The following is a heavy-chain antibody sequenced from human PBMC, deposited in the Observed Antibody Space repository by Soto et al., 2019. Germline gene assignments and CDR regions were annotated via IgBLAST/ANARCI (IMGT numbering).Heavy chain of an antibody. V-gene: IGHV4-39*07. CDR1: GGSISSSSYY. J-gene: IGHJ3*02. CDR3: ARGFHYYDSSGYYGDDAFDI. CDR2: IYYSGST. D-gene: IGHD3-22*01. Sequence: SETLSLTCTVSGGSISSSSYYWGWIRQPPGKGLEWIGSIYYSGSTYYNPSLKSRVTMSVDTSKNQFSLKLSSVTAADTAVYYCARGFHYYDSSGYYGDDAFDIWGQGTMVTVSS.